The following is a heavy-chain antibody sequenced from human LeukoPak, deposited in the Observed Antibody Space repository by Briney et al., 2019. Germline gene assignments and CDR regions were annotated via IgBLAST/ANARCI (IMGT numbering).Heavy chain of an antibody. D-gene: IGHD6-25*01. Sequence: PSETLSLTRTVSGDSISRSTYYWAWLRQPPGKGLEWIGSVYYGRSPYFNPSLESRATISVDTSKNHFSLKMSSVTAADTAVYYCARSSGTGTFSYWGQGTLVTVSS. J-gene: IGHJ4*02. CDR1: GDSISRSTYY. CDR3: ARSSGTGTFSY. CDR2: VYYGRSP. V-gene: IGHV4-39*02.